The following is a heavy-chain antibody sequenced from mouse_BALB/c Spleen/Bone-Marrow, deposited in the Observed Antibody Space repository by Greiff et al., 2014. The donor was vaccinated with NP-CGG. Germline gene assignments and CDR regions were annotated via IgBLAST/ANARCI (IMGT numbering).Heavy chain of an antibody. D-gene: IGHD1-1*01. V-gene: IGHV5-17*02. CDR3: ARSGSISGYFDY. CDR2: ISSGSSAI. J-gene: IGHJ2*01. CDR1: GFTFSSFA. Sequence: EVLLVESGGGLVQPGGSRKLSCAASGFTFSSFAMHWVRQAPEKGLEWVAYISSGSSAIYYADTVMGRFTISRDNPKNTLFLQMTSLRAEDTAMYYCARSGSISGYFDYWGQGTTLTVSS.